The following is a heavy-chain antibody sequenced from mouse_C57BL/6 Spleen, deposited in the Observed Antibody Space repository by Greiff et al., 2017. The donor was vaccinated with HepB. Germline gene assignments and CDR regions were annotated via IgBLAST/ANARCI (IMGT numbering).Heavy chain of an antibody. CDR3: ATYYDYDEGYYLDY. CDR2: IDPSDSYT. J-gene: IGHJ2*01. D-gene: IGHD2-4*01. V-gene: IGHV1-59*01. Sequence: QVQLQQPGAELVRPGTSVKLSCKASGYTFTSYWMHWVKQRPGQGLEWIGVIDPSDSYTNYNQKFKGKATLTVDTSSSTAYMQLSSLTSEDSAVYYCATYYDYDEGYYLDYWGQGTTLTVSS. CDR1: GYTFTSYW.